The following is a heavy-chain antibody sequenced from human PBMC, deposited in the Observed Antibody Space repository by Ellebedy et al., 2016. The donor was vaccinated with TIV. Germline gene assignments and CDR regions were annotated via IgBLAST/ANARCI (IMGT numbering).Heavy chain of an antibody. J-gene: IGHJ4*02. V-gene: IGHV3-23*01. CDR2: ISGSGGST. Sequence: GGSLRLXXAASGFTFSSYAMSWVRQAPGKGLEWVSAISGSGGSTYYADSVKGRFTISRDNSKNTLYLQMNSLRAEDTAVYYCATSGSYYSDLDYWGQGTLVTVSS. D-gene: IGHD1-26*01. CDR3: ATSGSYYSDLDY. CDR1: GFTFSSYA.